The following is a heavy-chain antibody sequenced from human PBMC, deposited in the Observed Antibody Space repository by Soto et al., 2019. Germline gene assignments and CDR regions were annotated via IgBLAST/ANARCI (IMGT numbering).Heavy chain of an antibody. CDR1: GFTFSSYW. CDR2: VNTDETRT. V-gene: IGHV3-74*01. Sequence: EVQLVESGGGLVQPGGSLRLSCGASGFTFSSYWMHWVRQTPGKGLVWVARVNTDETRTSYADSVKGRFTASRDNAKNTLYLQMNSLRAEDTAVYYCARVLNGQWYFDYWGQGTQVTVSS. CDR3: ARVLNGQWYFDY. D-gene: IGHD6-19*01. J-gene: IGHJ4*02.